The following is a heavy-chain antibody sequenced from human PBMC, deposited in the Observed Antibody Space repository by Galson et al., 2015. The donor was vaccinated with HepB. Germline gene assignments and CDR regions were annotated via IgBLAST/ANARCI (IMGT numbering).Heavy chain of an antibody. V-gene: IGHV4-34*13. J-gene: IGHJ4*02. CDR2: HNGVT. Sequence: HNGVTYYNPSLKSRVTMSVDTSKNQFSLKVSFVTAADTAVYYCARGDGYNSVLYSIDSWGQGTLVTVSS. D-gene: IGHD5-24*01. CDR3: ARGDGYNSVLYSIDS.